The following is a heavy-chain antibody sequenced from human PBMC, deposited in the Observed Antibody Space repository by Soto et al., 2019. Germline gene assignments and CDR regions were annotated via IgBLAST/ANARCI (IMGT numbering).Heavy chain of an antibody. Sequence: ASVKVSCKASGYDFTMYFIHWVRQAPGQGLEWMGVLNPATGRTTYAQKFQGRITVTGDTSTSIVNMDLNSLRSEDTAIYYCERKLNISAGMDVCGQRTPVTVPS. J-gene: IGHJ6*02. V-gene: IGHV1-46*01. CDR1: GYDFTMYF. CDR2: LNPATGRT. CDR3: ERKLNISAGMDV. D-gene: IGHD3-9*01.